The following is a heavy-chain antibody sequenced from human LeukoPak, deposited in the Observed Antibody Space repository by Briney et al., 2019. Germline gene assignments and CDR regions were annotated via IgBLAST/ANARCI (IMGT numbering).Heavy chain of an antibody. CDR2: ISSSSSYI. CDR1: GCTFSSCS. CDR3: ARPSAYYYYMDV. V-gene: IGHV3-21*01. Sequence: GGSLRLSCAASGCTFSSCSMNWVRQAPGKGLEWVSSISSSSSYIYYSNSAQGRFTISRDNAKNSLYLQMKSPRAEDTAVYYCARPSAYYYYMDVWGKGTTVTVSS. J-gene: IGHJ6*03.